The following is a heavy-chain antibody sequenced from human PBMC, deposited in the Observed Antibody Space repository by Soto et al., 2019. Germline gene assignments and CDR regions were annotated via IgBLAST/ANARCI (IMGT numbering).Heavy chain of an antibody. CDR3: ANLDMITFGGIIGPNDEFDI. CDR1: GVTFSSFS. J-gene: IGHJ3*02. D-gene: IGHD3-16*01. CDR2: ISSSSSTI. V-gene: IGHV3-48*02. Sequence: GGLLRLACAAAGVTFSSFSMNWVRQAPGKGLEWVSYISSSSSTIYCADSVKGRFTISRDNAKNSLYLQMNSLRDEDTAVYYCANLDMITFGGIIGPNDEFDIWGQGTMVTVSS.